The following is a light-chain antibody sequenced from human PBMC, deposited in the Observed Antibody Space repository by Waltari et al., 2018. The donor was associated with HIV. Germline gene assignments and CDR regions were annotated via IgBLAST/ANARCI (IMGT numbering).Light chain of an antibody. J-gene: IGLJ3*02. CDR3: CSYAGSRSWV. CDR1: RRALGAPYY. Sequence: QSALTQPASVSGSPGLSLTISCTGTRRALGAPYYVFWYQQYPGKAPRLLIHDVNKWPSGVSNRFSGSKSGNTASLTISGLQSEDEADYWCCSYAGSRSWVFGGGTKVTVL. V-gene: IGLV2-23*02. CDR2: DVN.